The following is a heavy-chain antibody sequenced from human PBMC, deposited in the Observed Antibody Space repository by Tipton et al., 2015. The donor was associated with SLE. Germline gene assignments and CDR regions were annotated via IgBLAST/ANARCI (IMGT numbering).Heavy chain of an antibody. CDR2: INHSGST. CDR1: GGSFSGYY. D-gene: IGHD4-23*01. V-gene: IGHV4-34*01. J-gene: IGHJ3*02. CDR3: ARVDGRLRWFLGDAFDI. Sequence: LSLTCAVYGGSFSGYYWSWIRQPPGKGLEWIGEINHSGSTNYNPSLKSRVTISVDTSKNQFSLKLSSVTAADTAVYYCARVDGRLRWFLGDAFDIWGQGTMVTVSS.